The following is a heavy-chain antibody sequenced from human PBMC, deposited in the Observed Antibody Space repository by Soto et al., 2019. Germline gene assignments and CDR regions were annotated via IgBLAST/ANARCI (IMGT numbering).Heavy chain of an antibody. V-gene: IGHV3-33*01. CDR1: GFTFSSYG. CDR2: IWYDGSNK. J-gene: IGHJ4*02. CDR3: ARGGERATMTFDY. Sequence: QVQLVESGGGVVQPGRSLRLSCAASGFTFSSYGMHWVRQAPGKGLEWVAVIWYDGSNKYYADSVMGRFTISRDNSKNTLYQQMNSLRAEDTAVYYWARGGERATMTFDYWGQGTLVTVSS. D-gene: IGHD3-16*01.